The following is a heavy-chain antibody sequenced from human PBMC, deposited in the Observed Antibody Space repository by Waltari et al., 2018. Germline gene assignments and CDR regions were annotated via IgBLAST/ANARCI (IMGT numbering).Heavy chain of an antibody. D-gene: IGHD1-26*01. J-gene: IGHJ5*02. Sequence: QVQLVQSGAEVKKPGASVKVSCKASGYPFTGYFMPWVRQAPGQGLEWMGRINPNSGGTNYAQKFQGRVTMTRDTSISTAYMELSRLRSDDTAVYYCASYLSGSYSGWFDPWGQGTLVTVSS. CDR3: ASYLSGSYSGWFDP. CDR1: GYPFTGYF. CDR2: INPNSGGT. V-gene: IGHV1-2*06.